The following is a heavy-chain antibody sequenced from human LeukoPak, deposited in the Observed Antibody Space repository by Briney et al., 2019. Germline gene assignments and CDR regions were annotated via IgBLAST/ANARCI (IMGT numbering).Heavy chain of an antibody. J-gene: IGHJ2*01. D-gene: IGHD3-3*01. CDR3: AKSPSFFDWYFDL. CDR2: ISGSGGST. CDR1: GFTFSSYA. V-gene: IGHV3-23*01. Sequence: PGGSPRLSCAASGFTFSSYAMSWVRQAPGKGLEWVSAISGSGGSTYYADSVKGRFTISRDNSKNTLYLQMNSLRAEDTAVYYCAKSPSFFDWYFDLWGRGTLVTVSS.